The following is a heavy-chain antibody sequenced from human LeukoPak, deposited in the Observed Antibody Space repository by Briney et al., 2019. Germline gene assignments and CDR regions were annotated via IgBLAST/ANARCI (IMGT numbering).Heavy chain of an antibody. D-gene: IGHD6-19*01. CDR1: GGSISSYY. V-gene: IGHV4-59*01. J-gene: IGHJ4*02. CDR3: ARISSGWYGIDY. Sequence: SETLSLTCTVSGGSISSYYWSWIRQPPGKGLEWIGYIYYSGSTNYNPSLKSRVTISVDTSKNQFSLKLSSVTAADTAVYYCARISSGWYGIDYWGQGTLVTVSS. CDR2: IYYSGST.